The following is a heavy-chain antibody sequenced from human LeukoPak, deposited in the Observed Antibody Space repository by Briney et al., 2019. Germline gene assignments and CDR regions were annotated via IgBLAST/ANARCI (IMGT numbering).Heavy chain of an antibody. CDR3: ASHYYGSGFD. J-gene: IGHJ4*02. V-gene: IGHV4-34*01. D-gene: IGHD3-10*01. Sequence: SETLSLTCAVYGGSFSGYYWSWIRQPPGKGLEWIGEINHSGSTNYNPSLKSRVTISVDTSKNQFSLKLSSVTAADTAVYYCASHYYGSGFDWGQGTLVTVSS. CDR1: GGSFSGYY. CDR2: INHSGST.